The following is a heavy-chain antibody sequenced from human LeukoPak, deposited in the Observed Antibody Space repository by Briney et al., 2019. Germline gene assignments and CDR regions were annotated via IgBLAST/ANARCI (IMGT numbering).Heavy chain of an antibody. D-gene: IGHD5-18*01. Sequence: PSGTLSLTCTVSGGSISSYYWSWIRQPPGKGLEWIGYIYTSGSTNYNPSLKSRVTISVDTSKNQFSLKLSSVTAADTTVYYCARGGYSYGGYYFDYWGQGTLVTVSS. J-gene: IGHJ4*02. V-gene: IGHV4-4*09. CDR1: GGSISSYY. CDR2: IYTSGST. CDR3: ARGGYSYGGYYFDY.